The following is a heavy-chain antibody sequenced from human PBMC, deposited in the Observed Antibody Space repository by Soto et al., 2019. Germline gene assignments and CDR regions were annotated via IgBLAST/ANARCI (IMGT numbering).Heavy chain of an antibody. V-gene: IGHV4-34*01. Sequence: QVQLQQWGAGLLKPSETLSLTCAVYGGSFSGYYWCWIRQPPGQGLEWIGEINHTGSTNYNPSLNSRVTISVDTSKNQCSLTQSSVTAAATAGYYCPIGRWLRSSFDYWGQGTLVAVAS. CDR1: GGSFSGYY. D-gene: IGHD5-12*01. CDR2: INHTGST. J-gene: IGHJ4*02. CDR3: PIGRWLRSSFDY.